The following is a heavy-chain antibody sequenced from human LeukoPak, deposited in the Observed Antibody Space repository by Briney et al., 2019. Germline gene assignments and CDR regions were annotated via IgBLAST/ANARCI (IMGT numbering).Heavy chain of an antibody. CDR1: GYTLTSYA. Sequence: ASVKVSCKASGYTLTSYAMHWVRQAPGQRLEWMGWINAGNGNTKYSQKFQGRVTITRDTSASTAYMELSSLRSEDTAVYYCARVPYYYDSSGQILDYWGQGTLVTVSS. J-gene: IGHJ4*02. V-gene: IGHV1-3*01. CDR2: INAGNGNT. D-gene: IGHD3-22*01. CDR3: ARVPYYYDSSGQILDY.